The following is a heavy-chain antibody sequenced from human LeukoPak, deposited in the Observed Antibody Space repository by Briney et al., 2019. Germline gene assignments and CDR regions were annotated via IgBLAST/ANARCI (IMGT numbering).Heavy chain of an antibody. D-gene: IGHD2-21*02. CDR2: IKSKANRYAT. J-gene: IGHJ4*02. V-gene: IGHV3-73*01. Sequence: AGSLRLSCAASGFTFSDSTIHWVRQASGKGLEWVGRIKSKANRYATAYAASVKGRFTISRDDSKNTAYLQMNSLKTEDTAVYYCTRDGDSTYWGKGTLVTVSS. CDR1: GFTFSDST. CDR3: TRDGDSTY.